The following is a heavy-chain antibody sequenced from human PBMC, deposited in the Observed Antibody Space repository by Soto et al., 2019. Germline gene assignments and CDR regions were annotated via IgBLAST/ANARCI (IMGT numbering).Heavy chain of an antibody. CDR2: IFYSGST. D-gene: IGHD3-10*01. V-gene: IGHV4-30-4*01. Sequence: PSETLSLTCTVSGGSMSSGDYYWSWIRQPPGKGLEWIGYIFYSGSTYYNPSLKSRVTISVDTSKNQFSLKLRSVTAADTAVYYCARGEYHYGSGSYYPPGYWGQGTLVTVSS. CDR1: GGSMSSGDYY. J-gene: IGHJ4*02. CDR3: ARGEYHYGSGSYYPPGY.